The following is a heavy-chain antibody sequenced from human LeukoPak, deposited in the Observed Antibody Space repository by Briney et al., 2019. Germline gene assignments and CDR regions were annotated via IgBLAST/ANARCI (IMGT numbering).Heavy chain of an antibody. V-gene: IGHV4-39*02. Sequence: PSEALSLTCNVSGDSISSRSYYWGWIRQPPGKGLEWIGSIYFSGSAHYNPSLKSRVTLSVDRSKNRFSLEVKSVTAADTAVYFCARLGDLLTGYYFESWGQGTLVIVST. D-gene: IGHD3-9*01. CDR1: GDSISSRSYY. CDR3: ARLGDLLTGYYFES. J-gene: IGHJ4*02. CDR2: IYFSGSA.